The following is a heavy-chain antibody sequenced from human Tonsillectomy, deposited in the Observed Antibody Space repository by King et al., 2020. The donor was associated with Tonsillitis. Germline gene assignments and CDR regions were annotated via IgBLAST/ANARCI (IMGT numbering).Heavy chain of an antibody. CDR2: ISSSGRTI. Sequence: VQLVQSGGGLVKPGGSLRLSCAASGFTFSDYYMSWIRQAPGKGREWVSYISSSGRTIYYADSLKGRFTISRDNAKNSLYLQMNSLRAEDTAVYYCARDREYSTPPGPKQRRGGAFDIWGQGTMVTVSS. CDR3: ARDREYSTPPGPKQRRGGAFDI. CDR1: GFTFSDYY. V-gene: IGHV3-11*01. D-gene: IGHD6-6*01. J-gene: IGHJ3*02.